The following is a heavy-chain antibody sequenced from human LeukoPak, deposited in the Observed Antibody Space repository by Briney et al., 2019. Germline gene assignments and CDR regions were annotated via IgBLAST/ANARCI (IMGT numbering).Heavy chain of an antibody. D-gene: IGHD3-16*01. Sequence: GGSLRLSCAATRFTFSRYAMSWVRQAPGKGLEWVSAVNNKGNNKYYADSVKGRFTISRDNAKNTLYLQMNSLRAEDTAVYYCARVYDYVWGSPDDAFDIWGQGTMVTVSS. CDR1: RFTFSRYA. J-gene: IGHJ3*02. V-gene: IGHV3-23*05. CDR3: ARVYDYVWGSPDDAFDI. CDR2: VNNKGNNK.